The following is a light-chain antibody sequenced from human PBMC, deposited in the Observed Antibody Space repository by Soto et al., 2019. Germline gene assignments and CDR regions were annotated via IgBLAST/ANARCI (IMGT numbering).Light chain of an antibody. CDR1: QSVASRN. V-gene: IGKV3-20*01. CDR3: QQYGSSHT. J-gene: IGKJ5*01. Sequence: ILVTHSAVALSFPRGERSALSCMASQSVASRNLAWYQQRSGQAPRLLIYGASSRATGIPDRFSGSGSGTDFTLTISSLATEDFAVYYCQQYGSSHTFGEGTRLEIK. CDR2: GAS.